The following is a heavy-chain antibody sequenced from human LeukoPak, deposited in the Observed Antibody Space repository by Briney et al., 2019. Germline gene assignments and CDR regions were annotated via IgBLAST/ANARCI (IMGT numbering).Heavy chain of an antibody. V-gene: IGHV4-61*01. Sequence: SETLSLTCTVSGGSVSSSNYYWSWIRQPPGKGLEWIGYIYYSGSTNYNPSLKSRVTISVDTSKNQFSLKLSSVTAADTAIYYCARASPYTVPFDTWGQATMVTVSS. J-gene: IGHJ3*02. CDR3: ARASPYTVPFDT. D-gene: IGHD2-2*02. CDR2: IYYSGST. CDR1: GGSVSSSNYY.